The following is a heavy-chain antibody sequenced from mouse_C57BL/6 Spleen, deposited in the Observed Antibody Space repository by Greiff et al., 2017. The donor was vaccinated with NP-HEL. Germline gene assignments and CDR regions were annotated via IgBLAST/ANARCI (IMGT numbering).Heavy chain of an antibody. V-gene: IGHV1-26*01. Sequence: EVQLQQSGPELVKPGASVKISCKASGYTFTDYYMNWVKQSHGKSLEWIGDINPNNGGTSYNQKFKGKATLTVDKSSSTAYMELRSLTSEDSAVYYCARSGLGYFDYWGQSTTLTVSS. J-gene: IGHJ2*01. CDR2: INPNNGGT. D-gene: IGHD4-1*01. CDR1: GYTFTDYY. CDR3: ARSGLGYFDY.